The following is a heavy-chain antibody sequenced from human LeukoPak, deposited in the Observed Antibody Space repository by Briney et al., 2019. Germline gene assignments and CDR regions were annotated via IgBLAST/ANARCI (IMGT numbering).Heavy chain of an antibody. CDR1: GGTFSSYA. V-gene: IGHV1-69*05. D-gene: IGHD2-21*02. Sequence: SVKVSCKASGGTFSSYAISWVRQAPGQGLEWMGRIIPIFGTANYAQKFQGRVTITTDESTSTAYMELSSLRSEDTAVYYCARDKVYCGGDCYSTYYCDYWGQGTLVTVSS. CDR3: ARDKVYCGGDCYSTYYCDY. CDR2: IIPIFGTA. J-gene: IGHJ4*02.